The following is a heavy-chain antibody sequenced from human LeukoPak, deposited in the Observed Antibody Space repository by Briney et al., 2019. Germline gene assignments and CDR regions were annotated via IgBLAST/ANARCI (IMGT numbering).Heavy chain of an antibody. CDR2: IVYTGRT. CDR1: GCSISSSSYY. CDR3: ARGRGNYYYDRMDV. V-gene: IGHV4-39*01. J-gene: IGHJ6*02. Sequence: PSETLSLTCTVPGCSISSSSYYWGWIPQPPGKGLEWVGSIVYTGRTYYHPSLKRRVTISLDTSKNQFSLKLSSVTAADTAVYYCARGRGNYYYDRMDVWRQGTTVTVSS. D-gene: IGHD6-25*01.